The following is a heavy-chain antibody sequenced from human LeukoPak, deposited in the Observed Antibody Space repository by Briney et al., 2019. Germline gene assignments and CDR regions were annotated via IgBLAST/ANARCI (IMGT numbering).Heavy chain of an antibody. V-gene: IGHV4-59*08. J-gene: IGHJ3*01. D-gene: IGHD2-15*01. CDR2: VFHSGST. CDR3: ARHEGHCTGGNCYSNAFDV. Sequence: SETLSLTCTVSGGSISRYYWSRIRRPPGKGLEWIGYVFHSGSTKYNPSLKSRVTISLDTSKKQFSLNLTSVTATDTAVYFCARHEGHCTGGNCYSNAFDVWGQGTMVTVSS. CDR1: GGSISRYY.